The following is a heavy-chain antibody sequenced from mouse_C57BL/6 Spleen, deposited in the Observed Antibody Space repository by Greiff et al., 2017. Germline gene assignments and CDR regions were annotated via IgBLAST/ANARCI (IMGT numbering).Heavy chain of an antibody. CDR3: ARDGEITTVVSSFDY. Sequence: QVQLQQSGAELARPGASVKLSCKASGYTFTSFGISWVKQRTGQGLEWIGEIYPRSGNTYYNEKFKGKATLTADKSSSTAYMELRSLTSEDSAVYFCARDGEITTVVSSFDYWGQGTTLTVSS. CDR1: GYTFTSFG. CDR2: IYPRSGNT. J-gene: IGHJ2*01. D-gene: IGHD1-1*01. V-gene: IGHV1-81*01.